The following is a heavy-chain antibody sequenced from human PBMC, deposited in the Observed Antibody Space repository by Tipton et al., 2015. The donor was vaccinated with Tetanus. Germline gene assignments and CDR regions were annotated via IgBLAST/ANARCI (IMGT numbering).Heavy chain of an antibody. D-gene: IGHD3-10*01. CDR3: ARGDYYGSGTYDV. J-gene: IGHJ6*02. CDR1: SGSISTYY. V-gene: IGHV4-34*01. Sequence: TLSLTCTVSSGSISTYYWSWIRQPPGKGLEWIGEINYDGSTNYSPSLKSRVTLSLDTTKKQVSLKLSSVTAADTAVYYCARGDYYGSGTYDVWGQGTTVTVPS. CDR2: INYDGST.